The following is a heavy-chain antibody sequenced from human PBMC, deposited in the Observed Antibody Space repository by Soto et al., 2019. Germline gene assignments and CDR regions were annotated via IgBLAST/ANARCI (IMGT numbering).Heavy chain of an antibody. D-gene: IGHD3-22*01. V-gene: IGHV1-69*13. Sequence: ASVKVSCKASGGTFSSYAISWVRQAPGQGLEWMGGIIPIFGTANYAQKFQGRVTITADESTSTAYLQWSSLKASDTGMYYCARPPAQYFDASGYRSEGDYWGQGTPVTVSS. CDR1: GGTFSSYA. J-gene: IGHJ4*02. CDR3: ARPPAQYFDASGYRSEGDY. CDR2: IIPIFGTA.